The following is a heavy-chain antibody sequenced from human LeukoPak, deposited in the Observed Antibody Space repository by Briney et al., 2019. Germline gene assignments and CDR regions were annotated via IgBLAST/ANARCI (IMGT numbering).Heavy chain of an antibody. J-gene: IGHJ4*02. CDR2: ISSSSSYM. CDR1: GFTFSSYS. D-gene: IGHD4-23*01. Sequence: GGSLRLSCAASGFTFSSYSMNWVRQAPGKGLEWVSSISSSSSYMYYADSVKGRFTISRDNAKNSLYLQMNSLRAEDTAVYYCARFTVVTRTFDYWGQGTLVTVSS. V-gene: IGHV3-21*01. CDR3: ARFTVVTRTFDY.